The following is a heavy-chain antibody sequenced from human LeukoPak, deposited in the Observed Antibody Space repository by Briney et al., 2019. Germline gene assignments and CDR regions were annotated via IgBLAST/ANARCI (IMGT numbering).Heavy chain of an antibody. CDR2: INPNSGGT. J-gene: IGHJ4*02. Sequence: ASVKVSCKASGYTLTDYYMHWVRQAPGQGLEWMGRINPNSGGTNYAQKFQGRVTMTRDTSTSTVHMELSSLRSEDTAMYYCARGGYYDNNRIDSWGQGTLVTVSS. CDR3: ARGGYYDNNRIDS. CDR1: GYTLTDYY. V-gene: IGHV1/OR15-1*04. D-gene: IGHD3-16*01.